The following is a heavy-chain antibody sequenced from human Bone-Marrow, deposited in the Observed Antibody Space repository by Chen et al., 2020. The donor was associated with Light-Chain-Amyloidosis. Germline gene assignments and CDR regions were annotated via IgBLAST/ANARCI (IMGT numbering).Heavy chain of an antibody. CDR1: GGSMRSSRYY. Sequence: QVQLQESGPGLVKPSETLSRTCAVSGGSMRSSRYYWGWIRQAPGQGLEWIAIFSYGETTYYNPSLKSRVTISVDTSKNQFSLKLSSVTAADTAVYYCARHNYGYSPPYYFDYWGQGTLVTVSS. D-gene: IGHD5-18*01. J-gene: IGHJ4*02. CDR3: ARHNYGYSPPYYFDY. CDR2: FSYGETT. V-gene: IGHV4-39*01.